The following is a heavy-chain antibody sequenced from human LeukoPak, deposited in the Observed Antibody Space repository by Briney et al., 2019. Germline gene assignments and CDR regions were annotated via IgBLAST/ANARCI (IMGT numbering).Heavy chain of an antibody. CDR1: GGSINSANYS. Sequence: PSETLSLTSTVSGGSINSANYSWGWIRQPPGKGLEWIGSIYYSGSAYYSSSLKSRVTILVDTSKNQFSLKLSSVTAADTAVYYCARDSVGGTGHDAFDIWGQGTMATVSS. CDR3: ARDSVGGTGHDAFDI. CDR2: IYYSGSA. D-gene: IGHD1-26*01. V-gene: IGHV4-39*07. J-gene: IGHJ3*02.